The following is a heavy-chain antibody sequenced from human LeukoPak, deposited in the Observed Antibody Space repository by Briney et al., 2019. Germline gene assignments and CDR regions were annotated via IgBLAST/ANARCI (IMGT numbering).Heavy chain of an antibody. Sequence: GGSLRLSCAASGFTFSSYGMHWVRQAPGKGLVWVSRVHSDGSPTSYADSVKGRSTISRDNAKNTVYLQMNSLRAEDTAVYYCARGSAVGAYFDYWGQGTLVTVSS. CDR1: GFTFSSYG. V-gene: IGHV3-74*01. D-gene: IGHD3-10*01. CDR3: ARGSAVGAYFDY. J-gene: IGHJ4*02. CDR2: VHSDGSPT.